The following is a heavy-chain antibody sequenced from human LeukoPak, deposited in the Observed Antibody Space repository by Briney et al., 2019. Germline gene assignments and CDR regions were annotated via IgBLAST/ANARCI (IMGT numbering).Heavy chain of an antibody. D-gene: IGHD3-9*01. CDR1: GFTFSDYY. CDR2: ISSSGSTI. CDR3: ASSVNRVYYDILTGGMDV. V-gene: IGHV3-11*04. J-gene: IGHJ6*02. Sequence: GGSLRLSCAASGFTFSDYYRSWIRQAPGKGLEWVAYISSSGSTIYYADSAKGRFTLSRDNAKNSLYLQMNSLRAEDTAAYSCASSVNRVYYDILTGGMDVWGQGTTVTVSS.